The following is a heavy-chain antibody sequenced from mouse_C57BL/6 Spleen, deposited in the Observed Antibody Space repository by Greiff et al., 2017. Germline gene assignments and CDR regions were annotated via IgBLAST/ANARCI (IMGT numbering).Heavy chain of an antibody. CDR1: GYTFTSYW. Sequence: QVQPQQPGAELVKPGASVKLSCKASGYTFTSYWMHWVKQRPGQGLEWIGMIHPNSGSTNYNEKFKSKATLTVDKSSSTAYMQLSSLTSEDSAVYYCARRGWDYYFDYWGQGTTLTVSS. V-gene: IGHV1-64*01. D-gene: IGHD4-1*01. CDR3: ARRGWDYYFDY. J-gene: IGHJ2*01. CDR2: IHPNSGST.